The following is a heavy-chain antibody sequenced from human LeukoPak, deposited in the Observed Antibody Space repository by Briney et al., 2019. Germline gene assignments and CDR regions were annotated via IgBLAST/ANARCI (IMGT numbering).Heavy chain of an antibody. D-gene: IGHD3-10*01. J-gene: IGHJ6*02. CDR3: ARGRPLYGSGSYGMDV. V-gene: IGHV1-8*01. Sequence: PEASVKVSCKASGYTFTSYDINWVRQATGQGLEWMGWMNPNSGNTGCAQKFQGRVTMTRNTSISTAYMELSSLRSEDTAVYYCARGRPLYGSGSYGMDVWGQGTTVTVSS. CDR2: MNPNSGNT. CDR1: GYTFTSYD.